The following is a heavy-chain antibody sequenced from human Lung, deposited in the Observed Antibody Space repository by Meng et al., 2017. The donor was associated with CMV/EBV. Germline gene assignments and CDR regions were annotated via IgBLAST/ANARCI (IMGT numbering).Heavy chain of an antibody. CDR3: AKETSNYDFWSGYYTGGLDP. Sequence: GEXXKISCAASGFTFDDYTMHWVRQAPGKGLEWVSLISWDGDTTYYADSVKGRFSISRDNSKNSLYLQMNSLRTEDTALYYCAKETSNYDFWSGYYTGGLDPWGQGXLVTVSS. CDR2: ISWDGDTT. D-gene: IGHD3-3*01. V-gene: IGHV3-43*01. J-gene: IGHJ5*02. CDR1: GFTFDDYT.